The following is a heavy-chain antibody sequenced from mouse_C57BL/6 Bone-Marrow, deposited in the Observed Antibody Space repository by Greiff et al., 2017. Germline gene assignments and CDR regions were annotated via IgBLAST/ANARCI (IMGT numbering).Heavy chain of an antibody. J-gene: IGHJ2*01. V-gene: IGHV7-3*01. Sequence: EVQRVESGGGLVQPGGSLSLSCAASGFTFTDYYMSWVRQPPGKALEWLGFIRNKANGYTTEYSASVKGRLTISRDNSQSILYLQMNALRAEDSATYYCARDDDYDVDYWGQGTTLTVSS. CDR2: IRNKANGYTT. CDR1: GFTFTDYY. D-gene: IGHD2-4*01. CDR3: ARDDDYDVDY.